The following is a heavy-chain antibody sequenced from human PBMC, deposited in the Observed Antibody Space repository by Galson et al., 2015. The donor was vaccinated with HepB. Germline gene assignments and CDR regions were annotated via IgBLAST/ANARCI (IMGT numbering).Heavy chain of an antibody. V-gene: IGHV2-5*02. CDR3: AHNRYYYDSSGLDY. J-gene: IGHJ4*02. D-gene: IGHD3-22*01. CDR2: IYWDDDK. Sequence: PALVKPTQTLTLTCTFSGFSLSTSGVGVGWIRQPPGKALEWLALIYWDDDKRYSPSLKSRLTITKDTCKNQVVLTMTNMDPVDTATYYCAHNRYYYDSSGLDYWGQGTLVTVSS. CDR1: GFSLSTSGVG.